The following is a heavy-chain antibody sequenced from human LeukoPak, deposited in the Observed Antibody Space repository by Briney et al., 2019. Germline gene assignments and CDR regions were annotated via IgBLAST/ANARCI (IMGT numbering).Heavy chain of an antibody. D-gene: IGHD3-22*01. CDR2: IYSGGST. J-gene: IGHJ4*02. CDR3: ARSRTTNYYDNSGYFGS. V-gene: IGHV3-66*01. CDR1: GFTVSNNY. Sequence: PGGSLRLSCAASGFTVSNNYMSWVRQAPGKGLEWVSVIYSGGSTHFADSVKGRFTISRDNSKNTLYLQMNSLRAEDTAVYYCARSRTTNYYDNSGYFGSWGQGTLVTVSS.